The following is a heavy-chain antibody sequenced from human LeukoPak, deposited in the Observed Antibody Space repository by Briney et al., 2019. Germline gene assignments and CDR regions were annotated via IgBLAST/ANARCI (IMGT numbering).Heavy chain of an antibody. CDR2: ISGSGGST. D-gene: IGHD3-9*01. CDR3: AKDLYYDILTGYSPY. Sequence: PGGSLRLSCAASGFTFSDNYMTWARQAPGKGLEWVSAISGSGGSTYYADSVKGRFTISRDNSENTLYLQMNSLRAEDTAVYYCAKDLYYDILTGYSPYWGQGTLVTVSS. J-gene: IGHJ4*02. V-gene: IGHV3-23*01. CDR1: GFTFSDNY.